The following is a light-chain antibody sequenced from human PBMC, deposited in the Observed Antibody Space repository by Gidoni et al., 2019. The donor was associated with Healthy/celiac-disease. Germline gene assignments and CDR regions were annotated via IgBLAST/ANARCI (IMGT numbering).Light chain of an antibody. CDR2: GGS. Sequence: EIVMTQSPATLSVSPGERATLSCRASQSVSSNLAWYQQKPGQAPRLLIYGGSTRATGIPARFSGIGSGTEFTLTISSLQSEDVAVYSCQQYNNWPWTFDQGTKVEIK. V-gene: IGKV3-15*01. J-gene: IGKJ1*01. CDR1: QSVSSN. CDR3: QQYNNWPWT.